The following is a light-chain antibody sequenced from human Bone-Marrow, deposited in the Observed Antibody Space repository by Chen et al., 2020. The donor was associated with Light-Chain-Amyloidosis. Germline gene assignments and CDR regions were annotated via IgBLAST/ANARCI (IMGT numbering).Light chain of an antibody. CDR1: SIGSTS. CDR2: DDS. V-gene: IGLV3-21*02. J-gene: IGLJ3*02. CDR3: QVWDRSSDRPV. Sequence: SYVLTQPSSVSVAPGQTATIACGGTSIGSTSVHWYQQTPGQAPLLVVYDDSDRPSGIPERLSGSNSGNTATLTSSRGEAGDEADYYCQVWDRSSDRPVFGGGTKLTVL.